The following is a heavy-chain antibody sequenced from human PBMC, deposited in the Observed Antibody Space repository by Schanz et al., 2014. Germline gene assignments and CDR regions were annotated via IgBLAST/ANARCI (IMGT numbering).Heavy chain of an antibody. D-gene: IGHD3-10*01. V-gene: IGHV3-23*01. J-gene: IGHJ4*02. CDR3: ARIGGSVFDY. CDR1: GFTFSSYA. CDR2: ISGGGGTT. Sequence: EMQLLESGGGLIQPGGSLRLSCAASGFTFSSYAMSWVRQAPGKGLEWVSAISGGGGTTYYADSVKGRFTISRDNSKNTLYLQMNSLRAEDTAVYYCARIGGSVFDYWAQGTLVTVSS.